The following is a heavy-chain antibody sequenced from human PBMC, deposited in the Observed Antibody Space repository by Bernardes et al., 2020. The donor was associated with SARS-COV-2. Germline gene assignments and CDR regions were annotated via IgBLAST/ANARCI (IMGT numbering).Heavy chain of an antibody. CDR1: GFTFSSYS. CDR2: ISSSSSTI. V-gene: IGHV3-48*02. CDR3: ARDDLHSSSWGDYYYYGMDV. D-gene: IGHD6-13*01. J-gene: IGHJ6*02. Sequence: GGSLRLSCAASGFTFSSYSMNWVRQAPGKGLEWVSYISSSSSTIYYADSVKGRFTISRDNAKNSLYLQMNSLRDEDTAVYYCARDDLHSSSWGDYYYYGMDVWGQGTTVTVSS.